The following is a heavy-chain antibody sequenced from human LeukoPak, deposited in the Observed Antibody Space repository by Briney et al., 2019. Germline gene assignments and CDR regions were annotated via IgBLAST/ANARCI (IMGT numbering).Heavy chain of an antibody. CDR2: INPSGGST. Sequence: ASVKVSCKPSGYTFTSYYMHWVRQAPGQGLEWMGIINPSGGSTSYAQKFQGRVTMTRDTSTSTVYMELSSLRSEDTAVYYCASRGRGYSGYAPVFDYYYYYYMDVWGKGTTVTVSS. D-gene: IGHD5-12*01. CDR1: GYTFTSYY. V-gene: IGHV1-46*01. J-gene: IGHJ6*03. CDR3: ASRGRGYSGYAPVFDYYYYYYMDV.